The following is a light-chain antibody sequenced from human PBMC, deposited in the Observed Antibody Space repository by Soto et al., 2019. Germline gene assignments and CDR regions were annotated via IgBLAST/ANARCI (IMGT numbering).Light chain of an antibody. CDR3: QHYKNWPIT. J-gene: IGKJ5*01. CDR2: GTS. CDR1: QSVASN. Sequence: EIVMSQSLASLSVSPGESVTLSCRASQSVASNLAWYQQKPGQAPRLLIYGTSTRATGVPARFSGSGSGTDFTLTISSLQAADFAVYHCQHYKNWPITFGQGTRLEIK. V-gene: IGKV3-15*01.